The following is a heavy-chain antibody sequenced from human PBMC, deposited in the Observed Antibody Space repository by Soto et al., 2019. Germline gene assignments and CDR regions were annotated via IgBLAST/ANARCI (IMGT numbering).Heavy chain of an antibody. CDR2: IKSKTDGGTT. V-gene: IGHV3-15*07. J-gene: IGHJ4*02. D-gene: IGHD4-4*01. Sequence: PGGSLRLSCAASGVTFNSAWMNWVRQAPGKGLEWVGRIKSKTDGGTTDYAAPVKGRFTISRDESKDTLYLQMNRLKTEDTAMYYCTTDLPTLIPQVDYWGQGTLVTV. CDR1: GVTFNSAW. CDR3: TTDLPTLIPQVDY.